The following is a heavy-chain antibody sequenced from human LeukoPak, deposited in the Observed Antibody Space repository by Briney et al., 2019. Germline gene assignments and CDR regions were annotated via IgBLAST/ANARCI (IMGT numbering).Heavy chain of an antibody. D-gene: IGHD6-19*01. V-gene: IGHV3-30*18. CDR3: AKAYRAVAGPVDY. Sequence: GGSLRLSCAASGFTFSSYGMHWVRQAPGKGLEWAAVISYDGSNKYYADSVKGRFTISRDNSKNTLYLQMNSLRAEDTAVYYCAKAYRAVAGPVDYWGQGTLVPVSS. J-gene: IGHJ4*02. CDR2: ISYDGSNK. CDR1: GFTFSSYG.